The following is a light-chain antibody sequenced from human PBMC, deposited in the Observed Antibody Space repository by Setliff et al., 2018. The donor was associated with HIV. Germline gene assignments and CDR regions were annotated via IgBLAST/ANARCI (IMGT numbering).Light chain of an antibody. V-gene: IGLV2-23*02. J-gene: IGLJ1*01. CDR3: CSYARSSTYV. CDR1: SSDVGNYNL. CDR2: EVT. Sequence: QSVLTQPASVSRSPGQSITLSCTGSSSDVGNYNLVSWYQHHPGTAPKLVIYEVTKRPSGVSNRFSGSKSGNTAPLTISGLQAEDEADYYCCSYARSSTYVFGTGTKVTVL.